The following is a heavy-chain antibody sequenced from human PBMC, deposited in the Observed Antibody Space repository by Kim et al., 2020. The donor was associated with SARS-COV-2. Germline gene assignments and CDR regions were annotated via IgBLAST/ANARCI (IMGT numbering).Heavy chain of an antibody. CDR1: GGTFSSYS. Sequence: SVKVSCKASGGTFSSYSITWVRQAPGQGLEWMGGIIPIFGTANYAQKFQDRVTITADESTSTAYMELSSLRSEDTAVYYCAREEIYPPAPYDYWGQGTLVTVSS. V-gene: IGHV1-69*13. J-gene: IGHJ4*02. CDR3: AREEIYPPAPYDY. CDR2: IIPIFGTA.